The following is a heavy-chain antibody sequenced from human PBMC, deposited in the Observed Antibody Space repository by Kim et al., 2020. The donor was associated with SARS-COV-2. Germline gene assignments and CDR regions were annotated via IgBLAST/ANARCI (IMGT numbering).Heavy chain of an antibody. J-gene: IGHJ4*02. D-gene: IGHD3-10*01. CDR3: ARSFPRKYDSWFVDYFDF. Sequence: SETLSLTCSVSGGSFTAFYWSWIRQPPGKGLEWIGFIYYTGTTNYNPSLRGRVTLSVDTSNTHFSLRLNSVTTADTAVYYCARSFPRKYDSWFVDYFDFWGQGKLVTVSS. CDR1: GGSFTAFY. CDR2: IYYTGTT. V-gene: IGHV4-59*01.